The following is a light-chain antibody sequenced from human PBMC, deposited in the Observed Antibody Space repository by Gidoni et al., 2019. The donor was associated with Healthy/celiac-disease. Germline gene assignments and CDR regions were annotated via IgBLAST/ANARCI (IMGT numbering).Light chain of an antibody. J-gene: IGKJ5*01. CDR2: DAS. V-gene: IGKV3-11*01. CDR3: QQRSNWPPIT. CDR1: QSVRNY. Sequence: EIVLTQSPATLSLSPGERATLSCRASQSVRNYLAWYQQKPGQAPRLLIYDASNRATVIPARFSGSGSGTDFTLTISSLEPEDFAVYYCQQRSNWPPITFGQGTRLEIK.